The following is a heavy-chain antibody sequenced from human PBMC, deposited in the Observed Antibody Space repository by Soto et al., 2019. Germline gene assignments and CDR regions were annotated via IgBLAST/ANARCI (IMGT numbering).Heavy chain of an antibody. D-gene: IGHD6-13*01. CDR3: GKGLSIAAIDY. V-gene: IGHV3-9*01. CDR1: GFTFDGYA. CDR2: ITWNSDRV. Sequence: EVQLVESGGGLVQPGRSLRLSCTASGFTFDGYALHWVRQAPGKGLEWVSGITWNSDRVDSADSVKGPFTIPRDNARNSLYLQMNSLSSEDTALYFSGKGLSIAAIDYWGQGTLVTVSS. J-gene: IGHJ4*02.